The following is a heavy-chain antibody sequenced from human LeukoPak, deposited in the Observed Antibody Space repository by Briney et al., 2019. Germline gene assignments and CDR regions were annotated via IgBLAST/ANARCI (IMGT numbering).Heavy chain of an antibody. J-gene: IGHJ4*02. Sequence: ASVKVSCKASGYTFTSYGISWVRQAPGQGLEWMGWISAYNGNTNYAQKLQGRVTMTTDTSTSTAYMGLRSLRSDDTAVYYCAREGGIAVAGTYQDYWGQGTLVTVSS. V-gene: IGHV1-18*01. CDR3: AREGGIAVAGTYQDY. D-gene: IGHD6-19*01. CDR1: GYTFTSYG. CDR2: ISAYNGNT.